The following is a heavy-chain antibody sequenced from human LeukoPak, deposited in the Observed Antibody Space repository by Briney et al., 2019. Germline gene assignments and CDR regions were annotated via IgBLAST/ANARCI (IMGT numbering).Heavy chain of an antibody. D-gene: IGHD3-22*01. Sequence: NTSETLSLTCTVSGGSISGSSYYWGWIRQPPGKGLEWIGSIYYSGSTYYNPSLKSRVTISVDTSKNQFSLKLSSVTAADTAVYYCARLSYYDSSGYLSPQWYNWFDPWGQGTLVTVSS. CDR1: GGSISGSSYY. V-gene: IGHV4-39*01. CDR3: ARLSYYDSSGYLSPQWYNWFDP. CDR2: IYYSGST. J-gene: IGHJ5*02.